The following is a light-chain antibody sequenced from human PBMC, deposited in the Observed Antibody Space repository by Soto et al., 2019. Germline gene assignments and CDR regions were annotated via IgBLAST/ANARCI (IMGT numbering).Light chain of an antibody. CDR2: GNS. J-gene: IGLJ1*01. CDR3: QSSDSRRRGHV. V-gene: IGLV1-40*01. CDR1: SSNIGAGYD. Sequence: SVLTQPPSVSGAPGPRVTISCTGSSSNIGAGYDVQWDQQLPGTAPKLLIDGNSNRPSGVPDRFSGSKSGGSASLAITGLRGEAEVDYYCQSSDSRRRGHVFGTGT.